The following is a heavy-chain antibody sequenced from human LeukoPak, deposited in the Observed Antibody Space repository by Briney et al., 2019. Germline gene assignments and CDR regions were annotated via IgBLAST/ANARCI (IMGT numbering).Heavy chain of an antibody. D-gene: IGHD6-13*01. Sequence: PGGSLRLSCAASGFTVSSNYMSWVRQAPGKGLEWVSVIYSGGSTYYADSVKGRFTISRHNSKNTLYLQMNSLRAEDTAVYYCAGSSLGSPDAFDIWGQGTMDTVSS. J-gene: IGHJ3*02. CDR1: GFTVSSNY. CDR2: IYSGGST. V-gene: IGHV3-53*04. CDR3: AGSSLGSPDAFDI.